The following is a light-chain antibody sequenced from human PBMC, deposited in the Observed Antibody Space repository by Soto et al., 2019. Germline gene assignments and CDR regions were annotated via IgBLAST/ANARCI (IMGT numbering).Light chain of an antibody. CDR1: QSISSY. V-gene: IGKV1-39*01. CDR3: QQSHSTLALT. J-gene: IGKJ4*01. Sequence: DIQMTQSPSSLSASVGDRVTITCRASQSISSYLNWYQQKPGKAPKLLIYAASSLQSGVPSRFSGSGSGTDFTLTSSSLQPEDFATYYCQQSHSTLALTFGGGTKVDIK. CDR2: AAS.